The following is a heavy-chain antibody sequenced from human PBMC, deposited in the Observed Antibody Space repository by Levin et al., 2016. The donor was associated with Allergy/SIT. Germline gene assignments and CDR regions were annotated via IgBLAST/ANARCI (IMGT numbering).Heavy chain of an antibody. V-gene: IGHV3-33*01. CDR1: GFIFKSFA. CDR3: ARGVVVSAARIGYYYYSYMDV. J-gene: IGHJ6*03. CDR2: IWYDGSKK. Sequence: GGSLRLSCTGSGFIFKSFAIHWVRQTPGQGLEWVALIWYDGSKKFFADSVKGRFSISRDNSNNTVYLEMDSLRVEDTAVYYCARGVVVSAARIGYYYYSYMDVWGKGTTVAVSS. D-gene: IGHD2-15*01.